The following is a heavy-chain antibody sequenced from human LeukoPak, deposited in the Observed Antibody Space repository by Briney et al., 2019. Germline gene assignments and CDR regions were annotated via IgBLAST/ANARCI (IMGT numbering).Heavy chain of an antibody. J-gene: IGHJ4*02. Sequence: ASVKVSCKASGGTFSSYAISWVRQAPGQGLEWMGWISAYNGNTNYAQKLQGRVTMTTDTSTSTAYMELRSLRSDDTAVYYCARRGGSSNWYNHFDYWGQGTLVTVSS. CDR1: GGTFSSYA. D-gene: IGHD6-13*01. V-gene: IGHV1-18*01. CDR2: ISAYNGNT. CDR3: ARRGGSSNWYNHFDY.